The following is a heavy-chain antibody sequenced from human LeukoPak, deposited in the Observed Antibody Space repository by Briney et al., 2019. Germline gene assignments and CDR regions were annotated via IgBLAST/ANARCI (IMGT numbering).Heavy chain of an antibody. Sequence: PGGSLRISCRGSGYSFTNYWIGWVRQMPGKGLEWMGIIYPGDSDTRYSPSFQGQVTISADKSISTAYLQWSSLKASDTAMYFCATYAGSYSKYFQHWGQGTLVTVSS. V-gene: IGHV5-51*01. CDR1: GYSFTNYW. CDR2: IYPGDSDT. CDR3: ATYAGSYSKYFQH. J-gene: IGHJ1*01. D-gene: IGHD3-10*01.